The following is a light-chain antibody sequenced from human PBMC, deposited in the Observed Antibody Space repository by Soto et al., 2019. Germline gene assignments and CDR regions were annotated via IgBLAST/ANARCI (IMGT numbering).Light chain of an antibody. CDR3: KHRGKWPRT. Sequence: EIVLTQSPATLSLSPGERATLSCRASQSVSSFLAWYQQKPGQAPRLLIYGASNRASGIPARFSGSGSGTAFTLIISSLEPEDFAVYYCKHRGKWPRTFGQGTKVEI. J-gene: IGKJ2*01. CDR1: QSVSSF. V-gene: IGKV3-11*01. CDR2: GAS.